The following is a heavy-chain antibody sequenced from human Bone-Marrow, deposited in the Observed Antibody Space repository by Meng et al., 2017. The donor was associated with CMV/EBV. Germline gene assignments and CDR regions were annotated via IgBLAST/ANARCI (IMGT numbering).Heavy chain of an antibody. J-gene: IGHJ5*02. D-gene: IGHD2-2*01. CDR2: MNPNSGNT. CDR1: GYTFTSHD. V-gene: IGHV1-8*01. Sequence: ASVKVSCKASGYTFTSHDINWVRQATGQGLEWMGWMNPNSGNTGYAQKFQGRVTMTRNTSISTAYMELSSLRSEDTAVYYCARDVEYCSSTSCSNWFDPWGQGTLVTVSS. CDR3: ARDVEYCSSTSCSNWFDP.